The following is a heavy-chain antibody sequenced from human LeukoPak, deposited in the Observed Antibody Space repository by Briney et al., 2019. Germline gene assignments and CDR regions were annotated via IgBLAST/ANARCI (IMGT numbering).Heavy chain of an antibody. J-gene: IGHJ3*02. V-gene: IGHV4-59*01. CDR2: VYYSGST. CDR3: ASLTTADAFDI. D-gene: IGHD3-22*01. CDR1: GDFITAYY. Sequence: PSETLSLTCTVSGDFITAYYWSWIRQPPGKGLEWIGYVYYSGSTEYNPSLRSRVTISLEMSKHQFSLNLTSVTAADTAVYYCASLTTADAFDIWGQGTMVTVSS.